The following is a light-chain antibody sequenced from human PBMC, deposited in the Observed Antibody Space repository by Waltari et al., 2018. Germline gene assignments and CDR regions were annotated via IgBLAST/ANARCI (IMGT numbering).Light chain of an antibody. CDR1: SSDIGTYTY. V-gene: IGLV2-14*03. CDR2: DVS. J-gene: IGLJ1*01. Sequence: QSALTQPASVSGSPGQSITVSCTGPSSDIGTYTYVPWYQQHPGKAPKLMIYDVSSRPSGVSNRFSGSKSGNTASLTISGLQAEDEADYYCDSKSSSSPHVFGTGTKVTVL. CDR3: DSKSSSSPHV.